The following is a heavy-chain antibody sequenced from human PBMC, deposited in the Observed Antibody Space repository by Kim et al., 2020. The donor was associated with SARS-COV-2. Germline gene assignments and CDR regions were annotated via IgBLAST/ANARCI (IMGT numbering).Heavy chain of an antibody. CDR1: GGSISSSSYY. CDR2: IYYSGST. CDR3: ASDPGEGDYYGSGSYYSFPRRLGMDV. Sequence: SETLSLTCTVSGGSISSSSYYWGWIRQPPGKGLEWIGSIYYSGSTYYNPSLKRRVTISVDTSKNQFSLKLSSVTAADTAVYYCASDPGEGDYYGSGSYYSFPRRLGMDVWGQGTTVTVSS. D-gene: IGHD3-10*01. J-gene: IGHJ6*02. V-gene: IGHV4-39*01.